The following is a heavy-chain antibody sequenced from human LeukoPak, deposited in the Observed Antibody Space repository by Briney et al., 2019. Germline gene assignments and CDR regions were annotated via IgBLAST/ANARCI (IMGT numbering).Heavy chain of an antibody. CDR3: ARGYNWNDCLDY. D-gene: IGHD1-20*01. V-gene: IGHV1-69*13. CDR2: IIPIFGTA. J-gene: IGHJ4*02. CDR1: GGTFSSYA. Sequence: SVKVSCKASGGTFSSYAISWVRQAPGQGLEWMGGIIPIFGTANYAQKFQGRVTITADESTSTAYMELSSLRSEDTAVYYCARGYNWNDCLDYWGQGTLVTVSS.